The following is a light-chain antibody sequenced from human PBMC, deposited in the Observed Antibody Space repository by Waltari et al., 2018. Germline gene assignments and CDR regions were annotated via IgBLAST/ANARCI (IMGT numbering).Light chain of an antibody. CDR3: ATLDDSLLDVV. V-gene: IGLV1-44*01. J-gene: IGLJ3*02. CDR2: HSS. CDR1: DSNIGKNT. Sequence: QSILTQPPSASGTSGQRVSLSCSGRDSNIGKNTVNWYQQLPGMAPRLLIVHSSHRSSAVPDRFSGSTSGTSASLGINELQSEDEASYYCATLDDSLLDVVFGGGTWLTVL.